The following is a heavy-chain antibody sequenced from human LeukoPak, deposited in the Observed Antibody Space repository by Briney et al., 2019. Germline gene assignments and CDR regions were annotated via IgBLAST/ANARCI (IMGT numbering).Heavy chain of an antibody. Sequence: SETLSLTCTVSGASISSYYWSWIRQPPGKGLEWIGYISYSGSTNYNPSLKSRVTISADTSKNQVSPTLSSVTAADTAVYYCARHPELYFFDYWGQGTLVTVSS. D-gene: IGHD3-10*01. CDR3: ARHPELYFFDY. J-gene: IGHJ4*02. CDR2: ISYSGST. V-gene: IGHV4-59*08. CDR1: GASISSYY.